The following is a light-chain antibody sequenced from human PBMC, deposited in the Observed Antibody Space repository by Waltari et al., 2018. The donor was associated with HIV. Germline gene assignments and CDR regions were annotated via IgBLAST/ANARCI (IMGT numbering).Light chain of an antibody. V-gene: IGLV2-8*01. CDR1: SSDIGGF. Sequence: SALTQPPSASGSPGQSVTISCTGTSSDIGGFVSWYQQHTGKAPKLMIYEVTTRHSGGRDRFSGSTSGNTASLTVSGLQAEDEADYYCGSYTGDESPDVVFGEGTKLTVL. J-gene: IGLJ2*01. CDR2: EVT. CDR3: GSYTGDESPDVV.